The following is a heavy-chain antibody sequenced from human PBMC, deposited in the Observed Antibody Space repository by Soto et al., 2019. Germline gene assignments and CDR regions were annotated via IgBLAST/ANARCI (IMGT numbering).Heavy chain of an antibody. Sequence: SETLSLTCTVSGGSISSYYWSWIRQPPGKGLEWIGYIYYSGSTNYNPSLKSRVTISVDTSKNQFSLKLSSVTAADTAVYYCARGGGYCSGGSCYSFDYWGQGTLVTVSS. V-gene: IGHV4-59*01. CDR3: ARGGGYCSGGSCYSFDY. J-gene: IGHJ4*02. CDR1: GGSISSYY. D-gene: IGHD2-15*01. CDR2: IYYSGST.